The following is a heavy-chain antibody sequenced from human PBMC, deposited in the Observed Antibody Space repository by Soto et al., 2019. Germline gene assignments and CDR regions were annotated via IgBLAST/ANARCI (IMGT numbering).Heavy chain of an antibody. J-gene: IGHJ3*02. CDR3: ARLEVGYAFDI. V-gene: IGHV4-59*08. CDR2: IYYSGST. CDR1: GGSISSYY. Sequence: SETLSLTCTVFGGSISSYYWSWIRQPPGKGLEWIGYIYYSGSTNYNPSLKSRVTISVDTSKNQFSLKLSSVTAADTAVYYCARLEVGYAFDIWGQGTMVTVSS. D-gene: IGHD1-26*01.